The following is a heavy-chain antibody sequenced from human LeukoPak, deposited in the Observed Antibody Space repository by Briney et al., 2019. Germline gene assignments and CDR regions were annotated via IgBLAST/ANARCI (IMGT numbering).Heavy chain of an antibody. CDR3: ARDNSVGDTAWWFDP. D-gene: IGHD1-26*01. Sequence: ASVKVSCKASGYTFTSYYMHWVRQAPGQGLEWMGLINPSGGTTRYAQKFQGRVTMTRDMSTSTDYMELSSLRSEDTAVYYCARDNSVGDTAWWFDPWGQGTLVTVSS. V-gene: IGHV1-46*01. J-gene: IGHJ5*02. CDR1: GYTFTSYY. CDR2: INPSGGTT.